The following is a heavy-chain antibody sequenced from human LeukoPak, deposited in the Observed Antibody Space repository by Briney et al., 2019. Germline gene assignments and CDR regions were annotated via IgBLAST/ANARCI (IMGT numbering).Heavy chain of an antibody. Sequence: GGSLRLSCAASGFTFSTYEMNWVRQAPGKGLEWVSAISGSGGSTYYADSVKGRFTISRDNSKNTLYLQMNSLRAEDTAVYYCAKDIGGAGDNWGQGTLVTVSS. J-gene: IGHJ4*02. V-gene: IGHV3-23*01. D-gene: IGHD3-10*01. CDR3: AKDIGGAGDN. CDR1: GFTFSTYE. CDR2: ISGSGGST.